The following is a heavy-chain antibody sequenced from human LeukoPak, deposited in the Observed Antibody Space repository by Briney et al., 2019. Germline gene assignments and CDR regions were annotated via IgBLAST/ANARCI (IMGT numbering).Heavy chain of an antibody. Sequence: GRSLRLSCAASGFTFEDHVMHWVRQAPGKGLEWVSSISWSGDRMGYADAVKGRFTISRDNAKNSLYLQMNSLRAEDTAVYYCARDSTLWGQGTLVTVSS. V-gene: IGHV3-9*01. CDR3: ARDSTL. D-gene: IGHD1-1*01. CDR1: GFTFEDHV. J-gene: IGHJ4*02. CDR2: ISWSGDRM.